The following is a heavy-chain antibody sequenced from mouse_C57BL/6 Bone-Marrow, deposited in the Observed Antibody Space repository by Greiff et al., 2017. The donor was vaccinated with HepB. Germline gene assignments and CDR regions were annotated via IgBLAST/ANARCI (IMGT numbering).Heavy chain of an antibody. V-gene: IGHV3-8*01. Sequence: EVKLVESGPGLAKPSQTLSLTCSVTGYSITSYYWNWIRKFPGNKLEYMGYISYSGSTYYNPSPKSRISITRDTSKNQYYLQLNSVTTEDTATYYCARFHYYYGSSWYFDVWGTGTTVTVSS. CDR2: ISYSGST. D-gene: IGHD1-1*01. CDR1: GYSITSYY. CDR3: ARFHYYYGSSWYFDV. J-gene: IGHJ1*03.